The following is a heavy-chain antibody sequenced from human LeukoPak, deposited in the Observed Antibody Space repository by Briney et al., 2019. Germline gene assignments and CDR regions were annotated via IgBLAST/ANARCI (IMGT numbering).Heavy chain of an antibody. CDR1: GFTFRSYV. CDR3: AKDRGGSYPNWFDP. J-gene: IGHJ5*02. V-gene: IGHV3-23*01. CDR2: ISDSGGST. Sequence: GGSLRLSCAASGFTFRSYVMSWVRQAPGKGLEWVSAISDSGGSTFYADSVEGRFTISRDNSKNTLYLQMNSLRAEDTAGYYCAKDRGGSYPNWFDPWGQGTLVTVSS. D-gene: IGHD1-26*01.